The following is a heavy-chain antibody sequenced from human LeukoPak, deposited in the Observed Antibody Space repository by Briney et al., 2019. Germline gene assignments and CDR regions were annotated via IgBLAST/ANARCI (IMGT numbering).Heavy chain of an antibody. CDR3: ARADYDILTGFNWFDP. Sequence: SVKVSCKASGGTFSSYAISWVRQAPGQGLEWMGGIIPIFGTANYAQKFQGRVTITADESTSTAYMELSSLRSEDTAVYYCARADYDILTGFNWFDPWGQGTLVTVSS. CDR1: GGTFSSYA. J-gene: IGHJ5*02. D-gene: IGHD3-9*01. V-gene: IGHV1-69*01. CDR2: IIPIFGTA.